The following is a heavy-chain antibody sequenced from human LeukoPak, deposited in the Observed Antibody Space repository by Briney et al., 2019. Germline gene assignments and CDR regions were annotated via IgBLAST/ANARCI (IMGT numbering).Heavy chain of an antibody. CDR1: GGSISSYY. CDR2: IYYSGST. V-gene: IGHV4-59*08. CDR3: ARPGSAAGGVEYFDL. Sequence: KPSETLSLTCTVSGGSISSYYWSWIRQPPGKGLEWIGYIYYSGSTNYNPSLKSRVTISVDTSKNQFSLKLSSVTAADTAVYYCARPGSAAGGVEYFDLWGRGTLVTVSS. J-gene: IGHJ2*01. D-gene: IGHD6-13*01.